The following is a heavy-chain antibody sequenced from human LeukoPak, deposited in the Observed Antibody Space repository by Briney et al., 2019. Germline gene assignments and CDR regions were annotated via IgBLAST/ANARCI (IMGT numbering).Heavy chain of an antibody. J-gene: IGHJ1*01. V-gene: IGHV3-23*01. CDR3: AKEYCSSTSCYELRYFDWLQYFQH. CDR2: VSGSGGST. Sequence: GGSLRLSCAASGFTFSSYAMSWVRQAPGKGLEWVSAVSGSGGSTYYADSVKGRFTISRDSSKNTLYLQMNSLRAEDTAVYYCAKEYCSSTSCYELRYFDWLQYFQHWGQGTLVTVSS. D-gene: IGHD2-2*01. CDR1: GFTFSSYA.